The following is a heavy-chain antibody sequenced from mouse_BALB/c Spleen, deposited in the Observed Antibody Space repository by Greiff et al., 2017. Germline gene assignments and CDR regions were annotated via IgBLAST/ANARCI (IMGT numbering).Heavy chain of an antibody. D-gene: IGHD1-1*01. Sequence: QVQLKQSGPGLVAPSQSLSITCTVSGFSLTSYDISWIRQPPGKGLEWLGVIWTGGGTNYNSAFMSRLSISKDNSKSQVFLKMNSLQTDDTAIYYCVRDYYGSSYGWGQGTLVTVSA. J-gene: IGHJ3*01. CDR3: VRDYYGSSYG. CDR2: IWTGGGT. V-gene: IGHV2-9-2*01. CDR1: GFSLTSYD.